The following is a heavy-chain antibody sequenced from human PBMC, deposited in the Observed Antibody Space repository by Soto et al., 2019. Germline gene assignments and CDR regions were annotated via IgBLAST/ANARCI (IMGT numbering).Heavy chain of an antibody. J-gene: IGHJ4*02. CDR2: ISGSGGTT. CDR3: ARGRDGYYPLGAY. Sequence: EVPLLESGGGLVQPGGSLRLSCAASGFTFSGSAFTWVRQAPGKGLEWVSSISGSGGTTYYADSVKGRFTISRDNSKNTLFLQMNTLRAEDTAVYYCARGRDGYYPLGAYWGQGTLVTVSS. D-gene: IGHD1-26*01. V-gene: IGHV3-23*01. CDR1: GFTFSGSA.